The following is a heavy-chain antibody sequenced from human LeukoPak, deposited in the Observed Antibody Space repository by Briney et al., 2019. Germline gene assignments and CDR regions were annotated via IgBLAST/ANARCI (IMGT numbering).Heavy chain of an antibody. V-gene: IGHV1-69*13. Sequence: PVKVSCKASGGTFSSYAISWVRQAPGQGLEWMGGIIPIFGTANYAQKFQGRVTITADESTSTAYMELSSLRSEDTAVYYCARDSGLLRFLELRYYYGMDVWGQGTTVTVSS. D-gene: IGHD3-3*01. J-gene: IGHJ6*02. CDR1: GGTFSSYA. CDR3: ARDSGLLRFLELRYYYGMDV. CDR2: IIPIFGTA.